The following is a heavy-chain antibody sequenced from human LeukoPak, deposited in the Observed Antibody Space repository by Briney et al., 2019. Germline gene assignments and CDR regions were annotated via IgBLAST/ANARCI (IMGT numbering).Heavy chain of an antibody. Sequence: SQTLSLTCTVSGGSISSGGHSWSWIRQPPGKGLEWIGYIYHSGSGSTYYNPSLKSRVTISVDTSKNQFSLKLSSVTAADTAVYYCARGYCSSTSCYRRMYYFDYWGQGTLVTVSS. CDR1: GGSISSGGHS. CDR3: ARGYCSSTSCYRRMYYFDY. D-gene: IGHD2-2*01. CDR2: IYHSGSGST. V-gene: IGHV4-30-2*01. J-gene: IGHJ4*02.